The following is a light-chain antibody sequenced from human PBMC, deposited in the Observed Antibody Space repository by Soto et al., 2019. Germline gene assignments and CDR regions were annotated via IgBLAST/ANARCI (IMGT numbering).Light chain of an antibody. CDR3: QQYGSSPTWT. J-gene: IGKJ1*01. Sequence: TQSPSTLSASVGDRVTITCRASQSISSWLAWYQQKPGQAPRLLIYGASTRASGIPDRFSGSGSGTDFTLTISRLEPEDSAVYYCQQYGSSPTWTFGQGTKVDIK. CDR1: QSISSW. V-gene: IGKV3-20*01. CDR2: GAS.